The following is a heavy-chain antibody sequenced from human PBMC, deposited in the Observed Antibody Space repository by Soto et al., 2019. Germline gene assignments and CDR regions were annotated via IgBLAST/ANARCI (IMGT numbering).Heavy chain of an antibody. V-gene: IGHV1-69*06. Sequence: QVQLVQSGAELRQPGYSVRVSCKASGGTLSKFGIAGVRQAPGQRPEWMGNILPIFDEPTSAFTLKNRLNIVAGKSNDVVYMELGSLTSEDTAIYYCAKDRPYNLRGYIRHHDASDVWGQGT. J-gene: IGHJ3*01. D-gene: IGHD5-12*01. CDR1: GGTLSKFG. CDR3: AKDRPYNLRGYIRHHDASDV. CDR2: ILPIFDEP.